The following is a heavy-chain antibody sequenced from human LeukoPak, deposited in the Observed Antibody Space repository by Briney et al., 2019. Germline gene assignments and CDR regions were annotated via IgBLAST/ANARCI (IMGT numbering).Heavy chain of an antibody. CDR1: GGSISSSSYY. Sequence: SETLSLTCTVSGGSISSSSYYWGWIRQPPGKGLEWIGEINHSGSTNYNPSLKSRVTISVDTSKNQFSLKLSSVTAADTAVYYCARDPDSSGYSNWFDPWGQGTLVTVSS. CDR3: ARDPDSSGYSNWFDP. D-gene: IGHD3-22*01. J-gene: IGHJ5*02. V-gene: IGHV4-39*07. CDR2: INHSGST.